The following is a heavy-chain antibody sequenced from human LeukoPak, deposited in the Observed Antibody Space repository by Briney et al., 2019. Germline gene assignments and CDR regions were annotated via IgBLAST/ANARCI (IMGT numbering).Heavy chain of an antibody. CDR2: INPDSGGT. Sequence: ASVKVSCKASGYTFTSYGISWVRQAPGQGLEWMGWINPDSGGTNYAQKFQGRVTMTRDTSISTAYMELSRLRSEDTAVYYCARTRYCTNGVCVGMDVWGQGTTVAVSS. D-gene: IGHD2-8*01. CDR3: ARTRYCTNGVCVGMDV. CDR1: GYTFTSYG. V-gene: IGHV1-2*02. J-gene: IGHJ6*02.